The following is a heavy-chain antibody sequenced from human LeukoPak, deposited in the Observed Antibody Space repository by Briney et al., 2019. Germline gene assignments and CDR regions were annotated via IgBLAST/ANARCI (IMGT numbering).Heavy chain of an antibody. Sequence: PGGSLRLSCAASGFTFSNYAMTWVRQAPGKGLEWVSGISGRGSSTYYADSVKGRFTLSRDYPKNTLYLQVNSLRAEDTAVYFCAKYSGSYYYPPNWDSWGQGTLVTVSS. V-gene: IGHV3-23*01. J-gene: IGHJ4*02. D-gene: IGHD1-26*01. CDR2: ISGRGSST. CDR3: AKYSGSYYYPPNWDS. CDR1: GFTFSNYA.